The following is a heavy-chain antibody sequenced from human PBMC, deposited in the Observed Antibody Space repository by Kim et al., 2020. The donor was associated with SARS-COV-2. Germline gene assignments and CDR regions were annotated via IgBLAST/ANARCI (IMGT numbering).Heavy chain of an antibody. V-gene: IGHV1-2*06. CDR3: ARDIGRLAGSYYYYYYGMDV. CDR2: INPNSGGT. J-gene: IGHJ6*02. Sequence: ASVKVSCKASGYTITGYYMHWVRQAPGQGLEWMGRINPNSGGTNYAQKFQGRVTMTRDTSISTAYMELSRLRSDDTAVYYCARDIGRLAGSYYYYYYGMDVWGQVTTVTVSS. D-gene: IGHD1-26*01. CDR1: GYTITGYY.